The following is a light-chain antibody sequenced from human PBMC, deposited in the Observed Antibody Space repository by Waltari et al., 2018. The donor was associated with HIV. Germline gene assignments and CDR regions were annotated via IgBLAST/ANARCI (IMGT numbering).Light chain of an antibody. Sequence: SYELTQPPSVSVSPGQTARITCSGDTLAEKFVFWYQQKSGRAPALVIHEDNKRPSGIPERFSGSSSGTMATLTITGAQVDDEGDFYCYATDSSGNHRVFGGGTKLTVL. CDR1: TLAEKF. J-gene: IGLJ2*01. CDR2: EDN. V-gene: IGLV3-10*01. CDR3: YATDSSGNHRV.